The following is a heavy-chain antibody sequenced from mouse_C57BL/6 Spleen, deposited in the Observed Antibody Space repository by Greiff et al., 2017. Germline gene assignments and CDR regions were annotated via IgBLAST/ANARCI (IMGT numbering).Heavy chain of an antibody. Sequence: QVQLKQSGAELARPGASVKLSCKASGYTFTSYGISWVKQRTGQGLEWIGEIYPRNGHTYYNEKFKGKATLTADKSSSTAYMELRSLTSEDSAVYFCGRFVAHWYFDVWGTGTTVTVSS. V-gene: IGHV1-81*01. CDR2: IYPRNGHT. CDR1: GYTFTSYG. CDR3: GRFVAHWYFDV. J-gene: IGHJ1*03.